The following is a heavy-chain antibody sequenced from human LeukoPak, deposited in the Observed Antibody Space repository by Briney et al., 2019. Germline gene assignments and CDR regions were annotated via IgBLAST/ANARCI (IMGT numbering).Heavy chain of an antibody. V-gene: IGHV4-39*01. J-gene: IGHJ3*02. Sequence: PSETLSLTCTVSGGSISSSSYYWGWIRQPPGKGLEWIGSIYYSGSTYYNPPLKSRVTISVDTSKNQFSLKLSSVTAADTAVYYCARRDIVVVPAAIGAGAFDIWGQGTMVTVSS. CDR2: IYYSGST. CDR1: GGSISSSSYY. CDR3: ARRDIVVVPAAIGAGAFDI. D-gene: IGHD2-2*02.